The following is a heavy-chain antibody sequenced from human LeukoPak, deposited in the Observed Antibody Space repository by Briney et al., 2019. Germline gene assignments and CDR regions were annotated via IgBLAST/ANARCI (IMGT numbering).Heavy chain of an antibody. CDR2: IYYSGST. D-gene: IGHD3-10*01. J-gene: IGHJ3*02. CDR1: GGSISSGGYY. Sequence: SQTLSLTCTVSGGSISSGGYYWSWIRQHPGKGLEWIGYIYYSGSTYYNPSLKSRVTISVDTSKNQFSLKPSSVTAADTAVYYCARDGGLYYYGSGSHAFDIWGQGTMVTVSS. CDR3: ARDGGLYYYGSGSHAFDI. V-gene: IGHV4-31*03.